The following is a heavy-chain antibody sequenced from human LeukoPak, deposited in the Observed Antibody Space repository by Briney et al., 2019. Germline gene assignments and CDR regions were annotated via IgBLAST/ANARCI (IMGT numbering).Heavy chain of an antibody. D-gene: IGHD3-22*01. CDR3: ATQSYYYDSSGYYTT. CDR2: INQDGTEK. J-gene: IGHJ4*02. V-gene: IGHV3-7*01. CDR1: GFTFSKFW. Sequence: GGSLRLSCAASGFTFSKFWMNWVRHTPGKGLEWVASINQDGTEKYYADSVKGRFTISRDNGKNSLYLQMSSLRAEDTAIYYCATQSYYYDSSGYYTTWGEGTLVTVSS.